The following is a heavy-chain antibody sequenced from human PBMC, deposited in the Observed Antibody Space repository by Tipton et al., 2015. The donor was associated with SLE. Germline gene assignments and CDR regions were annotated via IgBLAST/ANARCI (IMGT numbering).Heavy chain of an antibody. CDR3: ASRGDWFDP. CDR1: GGSISSHY. D-gene: IGHD3-10*01. V-gene: IGHV4-34*01. Sequence: TLSLTCTVSGGSISSHYWSWIRQPPGKGLEWIGEINHSGSTNYNPSLKSRVTISVDTSKNQFSLKLSSVTAADTAVYCCASRGDWFDPWGQGTLVTVSS. J-gene: IGHJ5*02. CDR2: INHSGST.